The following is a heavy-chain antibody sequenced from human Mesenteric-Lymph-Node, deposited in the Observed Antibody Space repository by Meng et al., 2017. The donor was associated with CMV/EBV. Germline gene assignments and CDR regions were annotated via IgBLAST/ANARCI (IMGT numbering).Heavy chain of an antibody. J-gene: IGHJ4*02. Sequence: SGGSIISGGYYWSWIRQHPGKGLEWIGYIHHGGSTYYSPSLRSRIIISVETSKNQFSLSLSSVTAADTAVYYCARVRGGGLTFYFDYWGQGTLVTVSS. CDR3: ARVRGGGLTFYFDY. V-gene: IGHV4-31*02. CDR2: IHHGGST. CDR1: GGSIISGGYY. D-gene: IGHD4-23*01.